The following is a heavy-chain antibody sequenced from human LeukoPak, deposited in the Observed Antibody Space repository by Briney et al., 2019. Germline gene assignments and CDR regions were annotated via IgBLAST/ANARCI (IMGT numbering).Heavy chain of an antibody. CDR3: ARGEFYGGNFGY. Sequence: SETLSLTCTVSGYSISSGYYWGWIRQPPGKGLEWIGSIYHSGSTHFNPSLKSRVTISVDTSKNQFSLKLSSVTAADTAVYYCARGEFYGGNFGYWGQGTLVTVSS. CDR1: GYSISSGYY. J-gene: IGHJ4*02. V-gene: IGHV4-38-2*02. CDR2: IYHSGST. D-gene: IGHD4-23*01.